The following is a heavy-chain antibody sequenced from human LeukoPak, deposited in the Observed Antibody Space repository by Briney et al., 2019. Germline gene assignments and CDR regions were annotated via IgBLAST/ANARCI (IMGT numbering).Heavy chain of an antibody. J-gene: IGHJ4*02. CDR2: IYPGDTET. D-gene: IGHD2-15*01. CDR1: GFSFTRYW. CDR3: ARLLRGADY. V-gene: IGHV5-51*01. Sequence: GESLKISCKGSGFSFTRYWIGWVRQMPGKGLEWMGIIYPGDTETRYSPSFQGQVTISANKSTSTAYLQWNSLKASDTAMYYCARLLRGADYWGQGTLVTVSS.